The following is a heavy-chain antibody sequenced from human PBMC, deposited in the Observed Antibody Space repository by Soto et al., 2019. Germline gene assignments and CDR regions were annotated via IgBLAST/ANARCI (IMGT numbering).Heavy chain of an antibody. D-gene: IGHD1-7*01. CDR1: GGSISSGDYY. V-gene: IGHV4-30-4*01. J-gene: IGHJ4*02. CDR2: IYYSGNT. Sequence: SGTLSLTYTVSGGSISSGDYYWSWIRQPPGKGLEWIGCIYYSGNTYYNPSLKRRFSISVHTSKNQCSLQVSYVPVADTGVYYCAGNQGKKLGWVYWGQGTLVTVSS. CDR3: AGNQGKKLGWVY.